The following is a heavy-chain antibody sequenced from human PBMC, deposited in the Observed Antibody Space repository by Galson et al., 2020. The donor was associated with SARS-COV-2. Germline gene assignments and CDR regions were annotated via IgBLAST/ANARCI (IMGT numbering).Heavy chain of an antibody. CDR3: ARHSSGDY. D-gene: IGHD3-22*01. Sequence: GESLKISCAASGFSFSDYWMHWVRQAPGKGLVWVSRINSYGNSTNYADSVRGRFTVSRDNAKNMLYLQMNSLRAEDTAVHYCARHSSGDYWGQGTLVTVSS. J-gene: IGHJ4*02. V-gene: IGHV3-74*01. CDR1: GFSFSDYW. CDR2: INSYGNST.